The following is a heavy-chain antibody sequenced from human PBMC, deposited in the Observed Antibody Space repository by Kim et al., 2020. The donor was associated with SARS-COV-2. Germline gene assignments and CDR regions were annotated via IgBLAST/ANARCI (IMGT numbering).Heavy chain of an antibody. CDR2: IYSDGTSA. Sequence: GGSLRLSCAASGFTFSNYWMHWVRLAPGKGLVWVSRIYSDGTSANYADSVKGRFTISRDNAKNTLFLQMNNLTAEDTAVYYCARASSTICFYWGQGTLVTVSS. J-gene: IGHJ4*01. CDR3: ARASSTICFY. D-gene: IGHD2-2*01. CDR1: GFTFSNYW. V-gene: IGHV3-74*01.